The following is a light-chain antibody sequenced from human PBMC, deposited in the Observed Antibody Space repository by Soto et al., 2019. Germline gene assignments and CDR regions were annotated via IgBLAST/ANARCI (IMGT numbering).Light chain of an antibody. CDR2: NAS. V-gene: IGKV1-16*02. CDR3: LQSNSYPYT. CDR1: RDISNS. Sequence: DIQMTQSPSSLSASVGDTVTITCRASRDISNSLAWFQQKPGKAPKSLIYNASNLHSGVPSKFGSSGSGTACTLTISSLQPEDFATYYCLQSNSYPYTFGQGTKLEIK. J-gene: IGKJ2*01.